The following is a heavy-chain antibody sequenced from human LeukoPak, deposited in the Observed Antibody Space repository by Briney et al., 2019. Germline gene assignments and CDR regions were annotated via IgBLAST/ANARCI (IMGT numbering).Heavy chain of an antibody. V-gene: IGHV3-21*01. J-gene: IGHJ4*02. CDR3: ARPDYGDYHFDY. CDR2: ISSSSSYI. D-gene: IGHD4-17*01. CDR1: GFTFSSYS. Sequence: GGSLRLSCAASGFTFSSYSMNWVRQAPGKGLEWVSSISSSSSYIYYADSVKGRFTISRDNAKNSLYLQMNSLRAEDTAVYYCARPDYGDYHFDYWGQGTLVTVSS.